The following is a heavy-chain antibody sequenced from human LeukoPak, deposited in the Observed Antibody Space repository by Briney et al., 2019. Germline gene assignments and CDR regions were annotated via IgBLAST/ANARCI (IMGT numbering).Heavy chain of an antibody. V-gene: IGHV4-4*07. Sequence: SETLSLTCTVSGGSISSYYWSWIRQPAGKGLEWIGRTYTSGSTNYNPSLKSRVTISVDKSKNQFSLKLSSVTAADTAVYYCVRDVGADVWGMFYFDYWGQGTLVTVSS. D-gene: IGHD3-16*01. CDR1: GGSISSYY. J-gene: IGHJ4*02. CDR3: VRDVGADVWGMFYFDY. CDR2: TYTSGST.